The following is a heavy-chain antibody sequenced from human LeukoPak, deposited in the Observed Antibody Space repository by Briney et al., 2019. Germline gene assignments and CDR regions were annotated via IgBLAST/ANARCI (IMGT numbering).Heavy chain of an antibody. CDR2: VSESGAST. V-gene: IGHV3-23*01. CDR1: GFTFSTYV. Sequence: GGSLRLSCVASGFTFSTYVMGWVRQVPGKGLEWVSIVSESGASTYYADSVKGRFTISRDNAKNSLYLQMNSLRAEDTALYYCARDNLYDSIGYYSAYWGQGTLVTVSS. J-gene: IGHJ4*02. D-gene: IGHD3-22*01. CDR3: ARDNLYDSIGYYSAY.